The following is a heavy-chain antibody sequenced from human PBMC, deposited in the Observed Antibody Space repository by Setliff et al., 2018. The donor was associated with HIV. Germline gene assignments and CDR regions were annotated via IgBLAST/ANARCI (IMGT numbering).Heavy chain of an antibody. D-gene: IGHD3-16*01. CDR3: ARAVASKNVRGEYYFDY. CDR2: IDPSDGST. J-gene: IGHJ4*02. Sequence: GASVKVSCKAFGYTFTNHFMHWVRQAPGQGLEWMGIIDPSDGSTIFAQQFQGRLNMPRDTSTSTVHLELSSLRSEDTAVYYCARAVASKNVRGEYYFDYWGQGTLVTVSS. V-gene: IGHV1-46*01. CDR1: GYTFTNHF.